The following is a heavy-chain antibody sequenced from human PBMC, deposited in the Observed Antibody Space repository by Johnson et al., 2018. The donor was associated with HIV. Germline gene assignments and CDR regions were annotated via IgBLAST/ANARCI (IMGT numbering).Heavy chain of an antibody. D-gene: IGHD6-13*01. CDR2: IYSGGNT. CDR1: GFTVSKNY. CDR3: VRPAAAGRDDAFDI. Sequence: MLLVESGGGLVQPGGSLRLSCAASGFTVSKNYMTWVRQAPGKGLEWVSIIYSGGNTYYADSVKGRFTISRDNSKNTLYLQMNSLRAEDTAVYYCVRPAAAGRDDAFDIWGQGTMVTVSS. V-gene: IGHV3-66*02. J-gene: IGHJ3*02.